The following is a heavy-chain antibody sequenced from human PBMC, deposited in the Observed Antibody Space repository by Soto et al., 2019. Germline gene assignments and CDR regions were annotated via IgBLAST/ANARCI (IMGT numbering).Heavy chain of an antibody. CDR1: GASISSGDSY. CDR3: ARDKSLTTDFDY. V-gene: IGHV4-30-4*01. Sequence: QVQLQESGPGLVKPSQTLSLTCSVSGASISSGDSYWTWIRQPPGKGLEWIGYIHYSGTTYYNPSLKGRVTISVDQSKNQFSLKLSSVTAADTAVYFCARDKSLTTDFDYWGQGTLVTVSS. D-gene: IGHD3-22*01. J-gene: IGHJ4*02. CDR2: IHYSGTT.